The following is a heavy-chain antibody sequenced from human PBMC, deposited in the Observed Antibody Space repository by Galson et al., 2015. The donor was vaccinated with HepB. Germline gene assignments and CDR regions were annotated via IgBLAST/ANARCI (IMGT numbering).Heavy chain of an antibody. CDR1: GFTFTRYA. D-gene: IGHD3-3*01. Sequence: SLRLSCAGSGFTFTRYALNWVRQAPGKGLEWVSSIGGSGGNTYYADSVRGRFTISRDNSKNTLYLQVSSLRVEDTAVYYCAKVAILGVTPHYFDYCGQGTLVTGSS. J-gene: IGHJ4*02. CDR2: IGGSGGNT. CDR3: AKVAILGVTPHYFDY. V-gene: IGHV3-23*01.